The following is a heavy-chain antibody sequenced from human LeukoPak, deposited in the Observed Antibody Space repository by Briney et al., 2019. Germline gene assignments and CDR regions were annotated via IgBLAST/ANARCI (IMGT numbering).Heavy chain of an antibody. CDR2: IYYSGST. CDR1: GGSISSSSYY. CDR3: ASSYCGGDCYYIWTFDY. Sequence: SETLPLTCTVSGGSISSSSYYWGWIRQPPGKGLEWIGSIYYSGSTYYNPSLKSRVTISVDTSKNQFSLKLSSVTAADTAVYYCASSYCGGDCYYIWTFDYWGQGTLVTVSS. V-gene: IGHV4-39*01. J-gene: IGHJ4*02. D-gene: IGHD2-21*02.